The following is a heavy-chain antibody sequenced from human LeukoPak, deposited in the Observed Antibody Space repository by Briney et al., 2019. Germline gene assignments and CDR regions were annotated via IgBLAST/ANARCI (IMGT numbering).Heavy chain of an antibody. CDR2: IYSGGST. CDR3: AKDYGDYVGYYFDY. V-gene: IGHV3-53*01. J-gene: IGHJ4*02. CDR1: GFTVSSNY. Sequence: GGSLRLSCAASGFTVSSNYMSWVRQAPGKGLEWVSVIYSGGSTYYADSVKGRFTISRDNSKNTLYLQMNSLRAEDTALYYCAKDYGDYVGYYFDYWGQGTLVTVSS. D-gene: IGHD4-17*01.